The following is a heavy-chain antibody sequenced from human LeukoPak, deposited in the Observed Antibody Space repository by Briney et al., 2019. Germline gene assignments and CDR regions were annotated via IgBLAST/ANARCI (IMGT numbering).Heavy chain of an antibody. V-gene: IGHV3-43D*03. Sequence: PGGSLRLSCAASGFTFDDYAMHWVRQAPGKGLEWVSLISWDGGSTSYADSVKGRFTIFRDNSKNSLYLQMNSLRAEDTALYYCAKDRGTTGTTQAFDYWGQGTLVTVSS. J-gene: IGHJ4*02. CDR3: AKDRGTTGTTQAFDY. CDR1: GFTFDDYA. CDR2: ISWDGGST. D-gene: IGHD1-1*01.